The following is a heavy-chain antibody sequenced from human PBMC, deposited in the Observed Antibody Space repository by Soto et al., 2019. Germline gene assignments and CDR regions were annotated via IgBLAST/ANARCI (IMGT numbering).Heavy chain of an antibody. Sequence: PGGSLRLSCGASGFTFSSYEMNWVRQFPGKGLEWVSYISSSGSTIYYADSVKGRFTISRDNAKNSLYLQMNSLRAEDTAVYYCARDDVDTAMGIDYWGQGTPVTVSS. CDR2: ISSSGSTI. V-gene: IGHV3-48*03. J-gene: IGHJ4*02. CDR1: GFTFSSYE. D-gene: IGHD5-18*01. CDR3: ARDDVDTAMGIDY.